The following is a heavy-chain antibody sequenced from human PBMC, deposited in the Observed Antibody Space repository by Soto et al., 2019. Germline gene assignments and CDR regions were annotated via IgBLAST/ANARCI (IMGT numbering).Heavy chain of an antibody. Sequence: GGSLRLSCAASGFTYSSYGMHWVRQAPGKGLEWVAVIWYDGSNKYYAVSVKGRFTISRDNSKNTLYLQLNSLRAEDTAVYYCARDRKYYDFWSGPQAYYYGMDVWGQGTTVTVSS. CDR3: ARDRKYYDFWSGPQAYYYGMDV. CDR2: IWYDGSNK. J-gene: IGHJ6*02. CDR1: GFTYSSYG. V-gene: IGHV3-33*01. D-gene: IGHD3-3*01.